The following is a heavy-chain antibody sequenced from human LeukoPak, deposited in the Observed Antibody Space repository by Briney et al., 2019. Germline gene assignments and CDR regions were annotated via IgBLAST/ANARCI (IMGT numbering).Heavy chain of an antibody. CDR3: ARGGYYDSSGYPNPLDY. V-gene: IGHV4-39*07. CDR2: INHSGSS. D-gene: IGHD3-22*01. Sequence: SETLSLTCTVSGDSISRSTYYWAWIRQPPGKGLEWIGEINHSGSSSYNPSLKGRVTISGDTSKNQFSLRLSSVTAADTAVYYCARGGYYDSSGYPNPLDYWGQGTLVTVSS. J-gene: IGHJ4*02. CDR1: GDSISRSTYY.